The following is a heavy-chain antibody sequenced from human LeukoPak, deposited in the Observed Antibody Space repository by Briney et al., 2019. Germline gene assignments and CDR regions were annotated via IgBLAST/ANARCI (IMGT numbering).Heavy chain of an antibody. D-gene: IGHD1-1*01. Sequence: PGGSLRLSCEASGFPFMTYAMNWIRQSPGKGLEWVAFLTRGSSNIQYAESVKGRLTISRDNGKDSLFLQMNSLRAEDTAVYYCARVVPVHEYYNSYMDVWGKGTTVTVSS. CDR3: ARVVPVHEYYNSYMDV. CDR2: LTRGSSNI. CDR1: GFPFMTYA. J-gene: IGHJ6*03. V-gene: IGHV3-48*01.